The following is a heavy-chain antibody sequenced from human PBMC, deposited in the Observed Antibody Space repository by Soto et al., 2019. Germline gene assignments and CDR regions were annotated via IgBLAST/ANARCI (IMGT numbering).Heavy chain of an antibody. D-gene: IGHD2-21*02. CDR1: GFTFSSYS. J-gene: IGHJ5*02. CDR3: ARDHLYCGGDCYSRWFDP. CDR2: ISSSSSYR. Sequence: GGSLRLSCAASGFTFSSYSMNWVRQAPGKGLEWVSSISSSSSYRYYADSVKGRFTISRDNAKNSLYLQMNSLRAEDTAVYYCARDHLYCGGDCYSRWFDPWGQGTLVTVSS. V-gene: IGHV3-21*01.